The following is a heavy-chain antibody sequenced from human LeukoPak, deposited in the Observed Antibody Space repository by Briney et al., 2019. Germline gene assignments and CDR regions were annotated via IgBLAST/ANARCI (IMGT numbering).Heavy chain of an antibody. CDR2: VSSDGGTT. Sequence: PGGSLRLSCAASGFTFSSYGIHWVRQAPDKGLEWVAVVSSDGGTTYYSDSVKGRFTISRDNSKNTLYVQMNRPRAEDTAVYYCAKEGAVAGSMWFDLWGQGALVIVSS. D-gene: IGHD6-19*01. CDR1: GFTFSSYG. J-gene: IGHJ5*02. V-gene: IGHV3-30*18. CDR3: AKEGAVAGSMWFDL.